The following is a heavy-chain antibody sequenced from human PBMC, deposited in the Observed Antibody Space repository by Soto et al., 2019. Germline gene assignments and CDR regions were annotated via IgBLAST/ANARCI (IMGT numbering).Heavy chain of an antibody. Sequence: SVKVSCKASGFTFTSSAVQWVRQARGQRLEWIGWIVVGSGNTNYAQKFQERVTITRDMSTSTAYMELSSLRSEDTAVYYCAAETYYDFWSGYEFDYWGQGTLVTVSS. CDR1: GFTFTSSA. CDR3: AAETYYDFWSGYEFDY. J-gene: IGHJ4*02. CDR2: IVVGSGNT. V-gene: IGHV1-58*01. D-gene: IGHD3-3*01.